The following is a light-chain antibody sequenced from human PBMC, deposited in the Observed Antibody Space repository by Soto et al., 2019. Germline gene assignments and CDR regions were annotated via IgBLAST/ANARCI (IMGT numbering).Light chain of an antibody. CDR2: TNT. J-gene: IGLJ1*01. V-gene: IGLV1-44*01. Sequence: QSVLTQPPSASGTPGQRVTISCSGSSSNVGGNPVNWYQHVPTTAPKLLIYTNTQRPSGVPERFSGSKSGTSASLAISGLQSEDEADYYCASWDDSLNGPVFGTGTKVTVL. CDR3: ASWDDSLNGPV. CDR1: SSNVGGNP.